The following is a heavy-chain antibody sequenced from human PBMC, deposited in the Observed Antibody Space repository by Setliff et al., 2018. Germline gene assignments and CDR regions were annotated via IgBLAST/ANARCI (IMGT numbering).Heavy chain of an antibody. CDR1: GFTFSTYW. Sequence: WGSLRLSCATSGFTFSTYWLYWVRQAPGQGLVWVARISKDGSSITHSDPVKGRFTISRDNARNTLYMQMNSLKAEDTDVYYCARVGSKPQLGWVDTWSQGTLVTVSS. J-gene: IGHJ5*02. D-gene: IGHD1-26*01. V-gene: IGHV3-74*03. CDR2: ISKDGSSI. CDR3: ARVGSKPQLGWVDT.